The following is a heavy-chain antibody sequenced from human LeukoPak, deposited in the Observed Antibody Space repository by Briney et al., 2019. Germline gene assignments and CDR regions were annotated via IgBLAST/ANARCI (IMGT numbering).Heavy chain of an antibody. V-gene: IGHV3-23*01. CDR1: GFTFSSYA. CDR2: ISGSGGST. D-gene: IGHD4-11*01. CDR3: ARLADYGNYGPREYLDF. Sequence: GGSLRLSCAASGFTFSSYAMAWVRQAPGKGLEWVSAISGSGGSTYYADSVKGRFTISRDNAKTSLYLQMNSLRAEDTAVYYCARLADYGNYGPREYLDFWGQGTLVTVSS. J-gene: IGHJ4*02.